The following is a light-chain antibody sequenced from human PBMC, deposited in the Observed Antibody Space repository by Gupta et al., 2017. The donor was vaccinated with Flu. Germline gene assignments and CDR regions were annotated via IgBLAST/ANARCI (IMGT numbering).Light chain of an antibody. J-gene: IGKJ3*01. CDR2: ATS. Sequence: IQLTESPSLLSASVGERVTITCRASQDISSSLDRYKQTPGKDPELLIYATSTLHSGVPSRFSGSGSGTEFSLTISSLQSEEFATYYCQHVGDPLAFGPGTKVETK. CDR1: QDISSS. V-gene: IGKV1-9*01. CDR3: QHVGDPLA.